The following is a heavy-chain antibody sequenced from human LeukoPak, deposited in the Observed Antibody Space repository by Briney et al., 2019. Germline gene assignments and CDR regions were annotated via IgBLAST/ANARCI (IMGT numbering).Heavy chain of an antibody. CDR3: ARDKIEGPTKLDY. CDR1: GFTFSSYW. Sequence: GGSLRLSCAASGFTFSSYWMSWVRQASGKGLEWVANIKQDESEKYVDSLKGRFTISRDNAKNSLYLQMNSLRAEDTAVYYCARDKIEGPTKLDYWGQGILVTVSS. D-gene: IGHD1-1*01. V-gene: IGHV3-7*01. CDR2: IKQDESEK. J-gene: IGHJ4*02.